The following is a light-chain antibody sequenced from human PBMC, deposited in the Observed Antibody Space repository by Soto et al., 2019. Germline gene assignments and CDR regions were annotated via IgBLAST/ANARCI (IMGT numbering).Light chain of an antibody. CDR1: QSISSW. J-gene: IGKJ1*01. Sequence: DIQMTQSPSTLSASVGDRVTITCRASQSISSWLAWYQQKPGQAPKLLIYKASTLQSGVPSRFSGSGAGTEFTLAISSLPPDDSATYYCQQYNDNWTFGQGTKVEIK. CDR2: KAS. CDR3: QQYNDNWT. V-gene: IGKV1-5*03.